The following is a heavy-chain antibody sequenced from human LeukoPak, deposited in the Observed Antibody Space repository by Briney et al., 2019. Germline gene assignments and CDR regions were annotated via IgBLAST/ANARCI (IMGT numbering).Heavy chain of an antibody. CDR1: GFTFSDYY. Sequence: PGGSLRLSCAASGFTFSDYYMSWIRQAPGKGLEWVAFIRYDGSNKYYADSVKGRFTISRDNSKNTLYLQMNSLRAEDTAVYYCAKDPSFRPGYFDYWGQGTLVTVSS. CDR3: AKDPSFRPGYFDY. J-gene: IGHJ4*02. V-gene: IGHV3-30*02. CDR2: IRYDGSNK.